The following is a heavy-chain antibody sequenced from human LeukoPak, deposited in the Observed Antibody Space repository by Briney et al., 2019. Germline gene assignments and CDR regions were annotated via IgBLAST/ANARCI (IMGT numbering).Heavy chain of an antibody. Sequence: GGSLRLSCAASGFTFSSYAMSWVRQAPGKGLEWVSAISGSGDNTYYADSVKGRFTISRDNSKNTLCLQMSSLRAEDTAVYYCASTVSNRYYGMDVWGQGTTVTVSS. V-gene: IGHV3-23*01. D-gene: IGHD4-11*01. CDR1: GFTFSSYA. CDR2: ISGSGDNT. CDR3: ASTVSNRYYGMDV. J-gene: IGHJ6*02.